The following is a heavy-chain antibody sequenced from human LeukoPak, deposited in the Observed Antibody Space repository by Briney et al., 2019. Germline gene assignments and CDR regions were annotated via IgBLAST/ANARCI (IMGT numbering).Heavy chain of an antibody. CDR2: IYYSGST. J-gene: IGHJ4*02. D-gene: IGHD2-15*01. CDR1: GGSISSYY. Sequence: PETLSLTCTVSGGSISSYYWSCIRQPPGKGLEWIGYIYYSGSTNYNPSLKSRVNISVDASKNQFSLRLTSVTAADTAVYYCARLSSKKVANFDYWGQGTLVTVSS. CDR3: ARLSSKKVANFDY. V-gene: IGHV4-59*01.